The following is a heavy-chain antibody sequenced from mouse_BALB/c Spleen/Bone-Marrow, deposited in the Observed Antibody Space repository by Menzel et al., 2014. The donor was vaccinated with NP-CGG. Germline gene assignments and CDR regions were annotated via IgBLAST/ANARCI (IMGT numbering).Heavy chain of an antibody. CDR3: ARQTYYDYDGYFDY. J-gene: IGHJ2*01. D-gene: IGHD2-4*01. CDR2: ISSGGSYT. V-gene: IGHV5-6*01. CDR1: GFTFSSYG. Sequence: EVHLVESGGDLVKPGGSLKLSCAASGFTFSSYGMSWVRQTPDKRLELVATISSGGSYTYYPDSVKGRFTISRDNAKNTLYLQMSSLKSEDTAMYDCARQTYYDYDGYFDYWGQGTTLTVSS.